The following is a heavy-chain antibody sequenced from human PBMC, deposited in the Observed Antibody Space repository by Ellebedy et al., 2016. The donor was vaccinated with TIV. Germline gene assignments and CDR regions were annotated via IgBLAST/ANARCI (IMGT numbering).Heavy chain of an antibody. CDR2: IYYSGST. Sequence: SETLSLTXTVSGGSFSSSSYYWGWIRQPPGKGLEWIGSIYYSGSTYYNPSLKSRVTISVDTSKNQFSLKLSSVTAADTAVYYCARYPDLGAFDIWGQGTMVTVSS. CDR3: ARYPDLGAFDI. J-gene: IGHJ3*02. V-gene: IGHV4-39*07. CDR1: GGSFSSSSYY.